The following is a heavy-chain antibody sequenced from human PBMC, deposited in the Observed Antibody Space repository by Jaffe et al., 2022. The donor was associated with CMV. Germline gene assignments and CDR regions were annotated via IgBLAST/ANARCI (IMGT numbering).Heavy chain of an antibody. Sequence: EVQLVESGGGLVQPGRSLRLSCAASGFTFDDYAMHWVRQAPGKGLEWVSGISWNSGSIGYADSVKGRFTISRDNAKNSLYLQMNSLRAEDTALYYCAKVGRLDDYWGQGTLVTVSS. V-gene: IGHV3-9*01. D-gene: IGHD1-26*01. CDR1: GFTFDDYA. J-gene: IGHJ4*02. CDR3: AKVGRLDDY. CDR2: ISWNSGSI.